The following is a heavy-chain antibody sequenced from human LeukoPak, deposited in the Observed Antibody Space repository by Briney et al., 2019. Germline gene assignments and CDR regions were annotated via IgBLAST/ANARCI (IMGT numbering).Heavy chain of an antibody. CDR2: ISAYNGNT. CDR1: GGTFSSYA. Sequence: GASVKVSCKASGGTFSSYAISWVRQAPGQGLEWMGWISAYNGNTNYAQKLQGRVTMTTDTSTSTAYMELRSLRSDDTAVYYCARAGGGSSTSDWFDPWGQGTLVTVSS. J-gene: IGHJ5*02. V-gene: IGHV1-18*01. D-gene: IGHD2-2*01. CDR3: ARAGGGSSTSDWFDP.